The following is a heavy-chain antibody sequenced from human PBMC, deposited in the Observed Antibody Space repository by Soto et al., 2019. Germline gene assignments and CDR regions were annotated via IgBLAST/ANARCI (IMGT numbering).Heavy chain of an antibody. CDR1: GYTFTGYY. Sequence: ASVKVSCKASGYTFTGYYMHWVRQAPGQGLEWMGWINPNSGGTNYAQKFQGWVTMTRDTSISTAYMELSRLRSDDTAVYYCASERITMVRGVPTTREIWFGPWCQGHMVTVSS. J-gene: IGHJ5*02. V-gene: IGHV1-2*04. D-gene: IGHD3-10*01. CDR2: INPNSGGT. CDR3: ASERITMVRGVPTTREIWFGP.